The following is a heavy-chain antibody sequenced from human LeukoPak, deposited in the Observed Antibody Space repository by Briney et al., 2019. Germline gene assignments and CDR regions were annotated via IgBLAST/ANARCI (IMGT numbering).Heavy chain of an antibody. D-gene: IGHD2-2*01. CDR3: AKEETSWFDP. V-gene: IGHV1-2*02. CDR2: INPNTGDT. CDR1: GYLFFAYY. J-gene: IGHJ5*02. Sequence: ASVKISCKTSGYLFFAYYIHWVRLAPGQGLEWMGWINPNTGDTNYAQKFQGRVTLARDTSISGVYMDLTGLKSDYTAIYYCAKEETSWFDPWGQGTLVNVSS.